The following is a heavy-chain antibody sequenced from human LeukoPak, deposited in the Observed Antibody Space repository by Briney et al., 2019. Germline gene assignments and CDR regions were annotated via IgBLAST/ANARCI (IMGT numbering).Heavy chain of an antibody. Sequence: SETLSLTCTGSGGSISSSSYYWGWMRQPPGKGLEWIGYIYYSGTTYYNPSLKSRVTISVDTSKNQFSLKLSSVTAADTAVYYCASFYQVYYFDYWGQGTLVTVSS. CDR2: IYYSGTT. CDR3: ASFYQVYYFDY. V-gene: IGHV4-30-4*08. J-gene: IGHJ4*02. D-gene: IGHD3-16*02. CDR1: GGSISSSSYY.